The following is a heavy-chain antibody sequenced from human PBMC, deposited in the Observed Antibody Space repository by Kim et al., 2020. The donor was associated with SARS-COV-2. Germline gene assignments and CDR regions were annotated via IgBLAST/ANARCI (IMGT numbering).Heavy chain of an antibody. D-gene: IGHD3-10*01. J-gene: IGHJ6*02. CDR3: ALRGAKYYAMDV. CDR1: GYTFSSNL. Sequence: ASVKVSCKASGYTFSSNLVHWLRQVPGRGPEWMGVINPTGGATSHAQRFQDRTTITRDTSTTTVFMEIKSLRSEDTAVYYCALRGAKYYAMDVWGQGTPVIVS. V-gene: IGHV1-46*01. CDR2: INPTGGAT.